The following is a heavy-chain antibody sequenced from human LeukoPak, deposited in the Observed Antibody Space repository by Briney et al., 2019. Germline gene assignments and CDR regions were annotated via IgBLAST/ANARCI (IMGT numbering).Heavy chain of an antibody. D-gene: IGHD2-15*01. Sequence: PSETLSLTCTVSGGSMSSYFWTWIRQPPGKGLEWIGYIYDSGSTNYNPSLKSRVTISVDTSKNQFSLKLSSVTAADTAVYYCARRYCSGASCYSASDYWGQGTLVTVSS. CDR3: ARRYCSGASCYSASDY. J-gene: IGHJ4*02. CDR2: IYDSGST. V-gene: IGHV4-59*01. CDR1: GGSMSSYF.